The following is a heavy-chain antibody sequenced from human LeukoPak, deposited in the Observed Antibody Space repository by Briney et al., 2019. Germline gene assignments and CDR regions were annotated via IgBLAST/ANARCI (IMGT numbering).Heavy chain of an antibody. J-gene: IGHJ4*02. D-gene: IGHD3-22*01. CDR2: INHSGST. CDR3: ARGRNLRRITMIVVVTLGY. Sequence: SETLSLTCAVYGGPFSGYYWSWIRQPPGKGLEWIGEINHSGSTNYNPSLKSRATISVDTSKNQFSLKLSSVTAADTAVYYCARGRNLRRITMIVVVTLGYWGQGTLVTVSS. V-gene: IGHV4-34*01. CDR1: GGPFSGYY.